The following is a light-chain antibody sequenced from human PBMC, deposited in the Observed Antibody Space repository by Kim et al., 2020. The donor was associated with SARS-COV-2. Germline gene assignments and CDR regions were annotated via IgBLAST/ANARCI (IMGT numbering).Light chain of an antibody. Sequence: EIVLTQSPGTLSLSPGERATLSCRASQNVGRNYLAWYQQKPGQAPKLVIYGASIRATGIPDRVSGSGSGTDFTFTISSVEPEDFAVYYCHQYAYSPLTFGQGTRLEIK. CDR3: HQYAYSPLT. CDR2: GAS. CDR1: QNVGRNY. J-gene: IGKJ5*01. V-gene: IGKV3-20*01.